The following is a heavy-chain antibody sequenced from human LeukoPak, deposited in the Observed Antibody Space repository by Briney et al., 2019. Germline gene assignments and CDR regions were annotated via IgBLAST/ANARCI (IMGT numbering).Heavy chain of an antibody. V-gene: IGHV3-21*01. CDR1: GFTFSSYS. Sequence: GGSLRLSCAASGFTFSSYSMNWVRQAPGKGLEWVSSISSSSSYIYYADSVKGRLTISRDNAKNSLYLQMNSLRAEDTAVYYCARVPPYYYDSSGYFVAAFDIWGLGTMVTVSS. J-gene: IGHJ3*02. CDR2: ISSSSSYI. D-gene: IGHD3-22*01. CDR3: ARVPPYYYDSSGYFVAAFDI.